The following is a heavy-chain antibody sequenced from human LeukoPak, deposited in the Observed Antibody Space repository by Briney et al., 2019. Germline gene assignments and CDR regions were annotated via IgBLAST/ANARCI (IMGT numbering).Heavy chain of an antibody. D-gene: IGHD2-21*02. V-gene: IGHV3-66*01. CDR3: AKEGYCGGDCYREFDY. Sequence: PGGSLRLSCAASGFSVSSNYMSWVRQAPGKGLEWVAVLYRGGDTYYADSVKGRITISRDNSKNTLYLQMNSLRAEDTAVYYCAKEGYCGGDCYREFDYWGQGTLVTVSP. CDR2: LYRGGDT. J-gene: IGHJ4*02. CDR1: GFSVSSNY.